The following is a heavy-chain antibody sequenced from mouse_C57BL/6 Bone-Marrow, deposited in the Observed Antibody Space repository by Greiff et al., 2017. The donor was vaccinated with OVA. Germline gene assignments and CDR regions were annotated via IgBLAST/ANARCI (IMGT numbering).Heavy chain of an antibody. J-gene: IGHJ4*01. CDR3: ARDLPWAMDY. CDR2: ISDGGSYT. D-gene: IGHD2-10*01. V-gene: IGHV5-4*01. Sequence: EVQLVESGGGLVKPGGSLKLSCAASGFTFSSYAMSWVRQTPEKRLEWVATISDGGSYTYYPDNVKGRFTISRDNAKNNLYLQMSHLKSEDTAMYYCARDLPWAMDYWGQGTSVTVSS. CDR1: GFTFSSYA.